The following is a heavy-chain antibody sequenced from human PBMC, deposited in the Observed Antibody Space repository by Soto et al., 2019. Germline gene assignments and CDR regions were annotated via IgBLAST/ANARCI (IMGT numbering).Heavy chain of an antibody. V-gene: IGHV3-23*01. CDR3: AKEFTYYDFWSANADV. J-gene: IGHJ6*02. CDR1: GFTFSSYA. Sequence: EVQLLESGGGLVQPGGSLRLSCAASGFTFSSYAMSWVRQAPGKGLEWVSAISGSGGSTYYADSVKGRFTISRDNSKNTLYLQMNSLRAEDPAVYYCAKEFTYYDFWSANADVWGQGTTVTVSS. D-gene: IGHD3-3*01. CDR2: ISGSGGST.